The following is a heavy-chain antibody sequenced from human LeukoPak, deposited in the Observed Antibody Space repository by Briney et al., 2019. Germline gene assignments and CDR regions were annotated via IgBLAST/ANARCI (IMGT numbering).Heavy chain of an antibody. V-gene: IGHV3-23*01. CDR2: IGGRDDRT. J-gene: IGHJ4*02. Sequence: GGPLRLSCAASGFTLSGHTMTWLRQAPGKGLEWVSIIGGRDDRTYYADSVKGRFSISRDNPNNNLYLHMNSLRAEDTAVYYCAKDPNPHYDFWSGYKWGQGTLVTVSS. CDR3: AKDPNPHYDFWSGYK. D-gene: IGHD3-3*01. CDR1: GFTLSGHT.